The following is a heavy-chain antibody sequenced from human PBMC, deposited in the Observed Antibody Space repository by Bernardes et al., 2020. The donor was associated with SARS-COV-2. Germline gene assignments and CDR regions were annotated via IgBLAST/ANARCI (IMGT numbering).Heavy chain of an antibody. V-gene: IGHV3-23*01. J-gene: IGHJ2*01. CDR2: ISGSGSST. D-gene: IGHD5-18*01. CDR3: AKGAKSGYSYGHYWYFDL. Sequence: VEALILSCAASGFTFSSSAMSWVRQAPGQGLEWVSAISGSGSSTYYADSVKGRFTISRDNSKNTLYLQMNSLRAEDTAVYYCAKGAKSGYSYGHYWYFDLWGRGTLVTGSS. CDR1: GFTFSSSA.